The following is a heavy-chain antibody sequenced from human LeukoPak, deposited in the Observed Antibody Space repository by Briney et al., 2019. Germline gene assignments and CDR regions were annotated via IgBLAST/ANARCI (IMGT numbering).Heavy chain of an antibody. V-gene: IGHV3-7*01. CDR3: ARDIGRYYYDSSGYSY. J-gene: IGHJ4*02. CDR1: GFTFSSYW. Sequence: GGSLRLSCAASGFTFSSYWMSWVRQAPGKGLEWVANIKQDGSKKYYVDSVKGRFTISRDNAKNTLYLQMNSLRAEDTAVYYCARDIGRYYYDSSGYSYWGQGTLVTVSS. CDR2: IKQDGSKK. D-gene: IGHD3-22*01.